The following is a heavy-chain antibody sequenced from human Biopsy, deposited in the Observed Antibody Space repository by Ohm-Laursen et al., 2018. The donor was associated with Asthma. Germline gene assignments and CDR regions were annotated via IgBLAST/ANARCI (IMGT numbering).Heavy chain of an antibody. D-gene: IGHD6-6*01. CDR2: VSFDGSYT. Sequence: SLRLSCAASGMPFSRASIHWVRQAPGKGLEWLALVSFDGSYTYYSASAQGRFTIARDNSRHTVYLHMNSLRVEDTAVYFCAKGEDPRPIADRFDIWG. CDR1: GMPFSRAS. J-gene: IGHJ3*02. CDR3: AKGEDPRPIADRFDI. V-gene: IGHV3-30*18.